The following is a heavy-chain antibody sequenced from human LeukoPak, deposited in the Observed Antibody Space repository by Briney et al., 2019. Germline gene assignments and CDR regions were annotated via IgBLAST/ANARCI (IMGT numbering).Heavy chain of an antibody. V-gene: IGHV3-7*01. Sequence: PGGSLRLSRAASGFTFSSYWMSRVRQSPGTGLEWVANIKQDGSEKYSVDFVKGRFTISRDNAKNSLYLQMNRLRAEDTAVYYCARDAPPYCSGGSCYSRYWGQGALVTVSS. J-gene: IGHJ4*02. CDR2: IKQDGSEK. D-gene: IGHD2-15*01. CDR1: GFTFSSYW. CDR3: ARDAPPYCSGGSCYSRY.